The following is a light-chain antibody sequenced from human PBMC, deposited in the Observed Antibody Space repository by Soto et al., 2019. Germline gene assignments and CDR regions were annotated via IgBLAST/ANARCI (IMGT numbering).Light chain of an antibody. CDR3: RQGTHWPPYS. CDR2: KVS. V-gene: IGKV2-30*01. CDR1: QSLVYSDGNTY. J-gene: IGKJ2*03. Sequence: VVLTQSPLSLPVTLGQPASISCNSSQSLVYSDGNTYLNWFQQRPGQSPRRLIYKVSDRDSGVPDRFSGSGSATDVTLKISGVQAEDVGIYYCRQGTHWPPYSFGQGTKLEIK.